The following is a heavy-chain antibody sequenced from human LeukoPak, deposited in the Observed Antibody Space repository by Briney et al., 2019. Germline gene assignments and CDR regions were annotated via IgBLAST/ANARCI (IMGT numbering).Heavy chain of an antibody. Sequence: SETLSLTCAVYGGSFSGYYWSWIRQPPGKGLEWIGEINHSGSTNYNPSLKSRVTISIDTSKNQFSLKVNSVTAADTAVYYCARLGTTVTTFSSDYWGQGTLVTVSS. CDR2: INHSGST. CDR3: ARLGTTVTTFSSDY. CDR1: GGSFSGYY. J-gene: IGHJ4*02. V-gene: IGHV4-34*01. D-gene: IGHD4-17*01.